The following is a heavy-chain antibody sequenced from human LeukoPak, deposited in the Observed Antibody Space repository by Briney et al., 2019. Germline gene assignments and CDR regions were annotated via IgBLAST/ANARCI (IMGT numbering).Heavy chain of an antibody. J-gene: IGHJ3*02. CDR3: AIRPGYNRSSRWAFDI. CDR1: GESISNHNDF. V-gene: IGHV4-39*01. D-gene: IGHD5-12*01. Sequence: SETLSLTCTVSGESISNHNDFWGWIRQPPGKGLEWIASIYTSGRTLFNSSLKSRVALSLDTSKNQVSLKLNSVTAADSAVYYCAIRPGYNRSSRWAFDIWGQGTMVIVSS. CDR2: IYTSGRT.